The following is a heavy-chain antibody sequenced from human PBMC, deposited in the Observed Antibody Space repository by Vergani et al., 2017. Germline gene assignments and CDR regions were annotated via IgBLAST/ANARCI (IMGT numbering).Heavy chain of an antibody. D-gene: IGHD6-13*01. J-gene: IGHJ5*02. Sequence: QVQLQESGPGLVKPSQTLSLTCTVSGGSISSGSYYWSWIRQPAGKGLEWIGRIYTSGSTNYNPSLKSRVTMSVDTSKNQFSLKLSSVTAADMAVYYCARGGSSWPTAIDPWGQGTLVTVSS. CDR2: IYTSGST. CDR1: GGSISSGSYY. CDR3: ARGGSSWPTAIDP. V-gene: IGHV4-61*02.